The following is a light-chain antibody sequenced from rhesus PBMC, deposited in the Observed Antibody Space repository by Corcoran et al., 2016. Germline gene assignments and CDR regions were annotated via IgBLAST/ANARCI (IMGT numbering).Light chain of an antibody. CDR1: QSISRF. CDR2: KAA. J-gene: IGKJ1*01. V-gene: IGKV1-22*01. Sequence: DIQMTQSPSSLSASVGDTVTIACRASQSISRFLAWYQQNQGKAPKLLIYKAATLEGGVPSRVSGSGSGTDFTLTISNRQSEDFATYYCQQYGGSPPTFGQGTKVEIK. CDR3: QQYGGSPPT.